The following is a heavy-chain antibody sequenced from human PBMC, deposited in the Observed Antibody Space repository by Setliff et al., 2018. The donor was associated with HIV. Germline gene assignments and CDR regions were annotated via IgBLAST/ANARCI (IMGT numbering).Heavy chain of an antibody. V-gene: IGHV1-3*04. CDR3: ARDRIPKRGYTYREPDFDS. Sequence: GASVKVSCKASGYTFSSHTIHWVRQAPGQGLEWMGWINTGNGNTKYSQKFQDRVTITRDTSANTGYMEVNSLRLEDTAVYYCARDRIPKRGYTYREPDFDSWGQGTQVTVSS. CDR1: GYTFSSHT. CDR2: INTGNGNT. D-gene: IGHD3-16*02. J-gene: IGHJ4*02.